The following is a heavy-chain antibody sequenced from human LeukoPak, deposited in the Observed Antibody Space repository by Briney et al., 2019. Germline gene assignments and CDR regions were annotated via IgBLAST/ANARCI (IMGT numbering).Heavy chain of an antibody. V-gene: IGHV3-7*01. Sequence: PGGSLRLSCAASGFTFSSYWMSWVCQAPGKGLEWVANIKQDGTEEYYVDSVKGRFTISRDNAKNSLYLQMNSLRAEDTAVYYCARGQIQWLYLRAFDYWGQGTLITVSS. J-gene: IGHJ4*02. CDR1: GFTFSSYW. CDR2: IKQDGTEE. D-gene: IGHD6-19*01. CDR3: ARGQIQWLYLRAFDY.